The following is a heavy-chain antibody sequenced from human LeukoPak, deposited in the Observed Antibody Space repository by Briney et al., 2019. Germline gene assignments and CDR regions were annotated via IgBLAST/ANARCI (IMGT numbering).Heavy chain of an antibody. CDR1: GFTFSSYS. D-gene: IGHD4-11*01. J-gene: IGHJ4*02. CDR3: ARDRDDYPYY. V-gene: IGHV3-21*01. Sequence: PGGPLTLPCTPSGFTFSSYSMNWVRQAPGKGPEWVSSISSSSSYICYAYSVKGRFTISRDNAKNSLYLQMNSLRAEDTAVYYCARDRDDYPYYWGQGTLVTVSS. CDR2: ISSSSSYI.